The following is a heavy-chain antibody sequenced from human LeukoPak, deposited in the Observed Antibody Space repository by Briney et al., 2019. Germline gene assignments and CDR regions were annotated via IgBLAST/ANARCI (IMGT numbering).Heavy chain of an antibody. V-gene: IGHV3-30*01. CDR3: ARDPTYYYGSGSYVGGYFDY. CDR1: GFTFSSYA. D-gene: IGHD3-10*01. CDR2: ISYDGSNN. Sequence: PGRSLRLSCAASGFTFSSYAMHWVRQAPGKGLEWVAVISYDGSNNYYADSVKGRFTISRDNSKNTLYLQMNSLRAEDTAVYYCARDPTYYYGSGSYVGGYFDYWGQGTLVTVSS. J-gene: IGHJ4*02.